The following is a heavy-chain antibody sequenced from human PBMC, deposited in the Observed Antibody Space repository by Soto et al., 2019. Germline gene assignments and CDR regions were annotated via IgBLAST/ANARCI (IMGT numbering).Heavy chain of an antibody. Sequence: SVKVSCKASGGTFSSYAISWVRQAPGQGLEWMGGIIPIFGTANYAQKFQGRVTITADESTSTAYMELSSLRSEDTAVYYCARDWGYYDSSGYFDYWGQGTLVTVSS. CDR2: IIPIFGTA. J-gene: IGHJ4*02. CDR3: ARDWGYYDSSGYFDY. CDR1: GGTFSSYA. V-gene: IGHV1-69*13. D-gene: IGHD3-22*01.